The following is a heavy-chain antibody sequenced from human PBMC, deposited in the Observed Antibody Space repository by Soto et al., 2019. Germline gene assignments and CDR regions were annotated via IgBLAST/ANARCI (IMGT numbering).Heavy chain of an antibody. J-gene: IGHJ6*02. V-gene: IGHV1-18*01. CDR1: GYTVTSYG. D-gene: IGHD5-12*01. CDR3: ARDVRGHYYYYGMDV. CDR2: ISAYNGNT. Sequence: QVQLVQSGAEVKKPGASVKVSCKASGYTVTSYGISWVRQAPGQGLEWVGWISAYNGNTNYAQKLQGRVTMTTDTSTSTAYMELRSLRSDDTAVYYCARDVRGHYYYYGMDVWGQGTTVTVSS.